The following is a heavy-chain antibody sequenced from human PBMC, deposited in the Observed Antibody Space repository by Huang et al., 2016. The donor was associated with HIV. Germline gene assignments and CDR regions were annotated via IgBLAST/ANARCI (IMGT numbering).Heavy chain of an antibody. V-gene: IGHV4-39*01. Sequence: QLLLQESGPGLVKPSEALALTCAVSGGHIRSSDSHWGWIRKPPEKGLDWIGSIYYNGSTHYRPSRKSRVTIAVDTSKNLFFLNLTSMTAADTAVYYCARHREGPVAYYSGWGSHLNYMDVWGRGRTVVVSS. CDR2: IYYNGST. CDR3: ARHREGPVAYYSGWGSHLNYMDV. CDR1: GGHIRSSDSH. D-gene: IGHD3-10*01. J-gene: IGHJ6*03.